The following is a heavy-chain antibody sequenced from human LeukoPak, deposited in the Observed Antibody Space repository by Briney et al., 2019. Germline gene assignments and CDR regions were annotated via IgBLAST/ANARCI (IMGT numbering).Heavy chain of an antibody. CDR2: MNSDGSST. D-gene: IGHD6-13*01. CDR3: AREAAATGAWYFDF. Sequence: GGSLGLSCAASGFTLSDYWMHWVRQAPGKGLVWVSRMNSDGSSTTYADSVKGRFTISRDNAKNTLYLQMNSLRAEDTAVYFCAREAAATGAWYFDFWGRGTLVSVSS. CDR1: GFTLSDYW. J-gene: IGHJ2*01. V-gene: IGHV3-74*01.